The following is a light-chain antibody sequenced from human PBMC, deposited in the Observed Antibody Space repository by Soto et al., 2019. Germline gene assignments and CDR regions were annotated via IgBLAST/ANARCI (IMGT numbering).Light chain of an antibody. CDR3: QHYGSSALT. Sequence: EIVLTQSPGTLSFSPGERGTLSYRASQSVSYSHLAWYQQKPGQAPRLLIYGPSSRATGVPDRFSGSGSGTDFTLTISGLEPEDFAVYYCQHYGSSALTFGGGTKVEIK. CDR1: QSVSYSH. J-gene: IGKJ4*01. V-gene: IGKV3-20*01. CDR2: GPS.